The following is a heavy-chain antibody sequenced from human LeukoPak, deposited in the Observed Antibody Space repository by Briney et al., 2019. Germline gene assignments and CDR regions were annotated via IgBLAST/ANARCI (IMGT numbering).Heavy chain of an antibody. CDR3: ARDQAEYFDL. V-gene: IGHV3-7*01. CDR1: GFTFRSYW. D-gene: IGHD6-25*01. Sequence: GGSLRLSCAASGFTFRSYWMSWVRQAPGKGLEWVANIKQDGSEKYYVDSVKGRFTVSRDNAKNSLYLQMNSLRAEDTAVYYCARDQAEYFDLWGRGTLVTVSS. CDR2: IKQDGSEK. J-gene: IGHJ2*01.